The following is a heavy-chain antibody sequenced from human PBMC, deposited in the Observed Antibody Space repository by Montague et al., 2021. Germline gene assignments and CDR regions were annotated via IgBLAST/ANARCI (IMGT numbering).Heavy chain of an antibody. J-gene: IGHJ5*02. CDR2: ISYSGST. CDR3: ARVKMGYDP. D-gene: IGHD2-8*01. V-gene: IGHV4-30-4*08. Sequence: TLSLTCTVSGGSISSGNYYWSWIRQPPGKGLEWIGYISYSGSTYYNPSLKGRVTISVDTSKNQLFLRLGSVTAADTAVYFCARVKMGYDPWGQGTLVTVSS. CDR1: GGSISSGNYY.